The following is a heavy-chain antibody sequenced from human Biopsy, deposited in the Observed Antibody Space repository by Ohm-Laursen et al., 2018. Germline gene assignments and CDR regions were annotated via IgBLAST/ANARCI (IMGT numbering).Heavy chain of an antibody. D-gene: IGHD3-10*01. Sequence: ESSVKVSCKSSGDTFTTSAISWVRQVPGQGLDWMGRIIPILGTVDYGQYFQGRVTIRADTSTTFLELTSLRYDDTAVYYCASGNIGGVGLDVWGLGTTVTVSS. CDR3: ASGNIGGVGLDV. V-gene: IGHV1-69*04. CDR2: IIPILGTV. J-gene: IGHJ6*02. CDR1: GDTFTTSA.